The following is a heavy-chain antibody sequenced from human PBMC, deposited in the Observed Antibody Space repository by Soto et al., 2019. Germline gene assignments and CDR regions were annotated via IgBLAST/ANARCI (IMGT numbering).Heavy chain of an antibody. D-gene: IGHD3-16*01. J-gene: IGHJ6*02. CDR3: ASLRGGDGMDV. V-gene: IGHV1-69*01. Sequence: QVQLVQYGAEVKKPGSSVMVSCKASGCTFSSCAISWVRQAPGQGLEWMGGIIPILGTANYAEKFQGRVMITADESTSSAYMELSSLRSEDAAVYYCASLRGGDGMDVCVQETTVTVSS. CDR1: GCTFSSCA. CDR2: IIPILGTA.